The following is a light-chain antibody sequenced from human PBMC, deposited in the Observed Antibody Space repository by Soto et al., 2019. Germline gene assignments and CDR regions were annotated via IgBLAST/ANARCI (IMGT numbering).Light chain of an antibody. CDR3: QQTYSMRT. J-gene: IGKJ5*01. V-gene: IGKV1-39*01. CDR1: QSISSY. Sequence: DIQMTQSPSSLSASVGDRVTITCRASQSISSYLNWYQQKPGKAPKLLIYAASNLQSGVPSRFSGSGSGTDFTLTISSLQPEDFATYFCQQTYSMRTFGQGTRLEIK. CDR2: AAS.